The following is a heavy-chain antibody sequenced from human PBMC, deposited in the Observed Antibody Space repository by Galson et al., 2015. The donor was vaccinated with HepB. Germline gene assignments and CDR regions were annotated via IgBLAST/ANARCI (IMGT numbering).Heavy chain of an antibody. V-gene: IGHV1-2*02. CDR1: GYTFTGYY. J-gene: IGHJ5*02. D-gene: IGHD4-11*01. CDR2: INPNSGGT. CDR3: ARDSYRDYSSSWFDP. Sequence: SVKVSCKASGYTFTGYYMHWVRQAPGHGLEWMGWINPNSGGTSYAQKFQGRVTMTRDTSTSTVYMELSRLTSDDTAIYFCARDSYRDYSSSWFDPWGRGTLVTVSS.